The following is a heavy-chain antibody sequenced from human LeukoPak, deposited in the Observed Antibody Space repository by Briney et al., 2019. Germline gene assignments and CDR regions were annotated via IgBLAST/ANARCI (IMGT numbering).Heavy chain of an antibody. J-gene: IGHJ4*02. CDR2: IIPILGIA. CDR3: ARDSGSSGLFDY. Sequence: GASVKVSCKASGGTFSSYAISWVRQAPGQGLEWMGRIIPILGIANYAQKFQGRVTITADKSTSTAYMELSSLRSEDTAVYYCARDSGSSGLFDYWGQGTLVTVSS. V-gene: IGHV1-69*04. D-gene: IGHD6-19*01. CDR1: GGTFSSYA.